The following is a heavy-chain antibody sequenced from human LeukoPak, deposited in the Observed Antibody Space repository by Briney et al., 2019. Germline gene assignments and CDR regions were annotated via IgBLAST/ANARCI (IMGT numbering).Heavy chain of an antibody. CDR2: IKEDGSRQ. D-gene: IGHD3-10*01. Sequence: PGGSLRLSCAVSGFTVSSNYMTWVRQAPGTGLEWVANIKEDGSRQHYIDSVKGRFTISRDNAKSSLYLQMNSLRVEDSAVYYCARDGYASGSHDYWGQGTLVTVSS. CDR3: ARDGYASGSHDY. J-gene: IGHJ4*02. CDR1: GFTVSSNY. V-gene: IGHV3-7*04.